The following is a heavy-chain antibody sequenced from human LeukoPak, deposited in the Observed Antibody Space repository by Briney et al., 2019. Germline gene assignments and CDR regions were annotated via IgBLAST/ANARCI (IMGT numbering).Heavy chain of an antibody. V-gene: IGHV4-38-2*02. D-gene: IGHD3-10*01. CDR2: IYHSGST. CDR3: ARDMTMVRGVSGY. Sequence: SETLSLTCTVSGGSISSGYYWGWIRQPPGKGLEWIGSIYHSGSTYYNPSLKSRVTISVDTSKNQFSLKLSSVTAADTAVYYCARDMTMVRGVSGYWGQGTLVTVSS. J-gene: IGHJ4*02. CDR1: GGSISSGYY.